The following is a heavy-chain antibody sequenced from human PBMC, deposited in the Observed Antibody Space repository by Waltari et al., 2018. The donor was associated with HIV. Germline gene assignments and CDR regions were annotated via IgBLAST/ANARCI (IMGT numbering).Heavy chain of an antibody. CDR3: AREPGIAAADF. CDR1: GFTFSSYS. CDR2: ISSSSTYI. D-gene: IGHD6-13*01. V-gene: IGHV3-21*01. Sequence: EVQLVESGGGLVKPGGSLRLSCAASGFTFSSYSMNWVRQAPGKGLEWVSAISSSSTYIYYADSGKGRFTISRDNAKNSLYLQMNSLRAEDTAVYYCAREPGIAAADFWGQGTLVTVSS. J-gene: IGHJ4*02.